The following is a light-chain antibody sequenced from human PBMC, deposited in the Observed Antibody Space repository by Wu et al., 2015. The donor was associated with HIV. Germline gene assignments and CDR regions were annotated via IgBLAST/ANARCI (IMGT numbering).Light chain of an antibody. CDR3: QQYGNWPPIT. Sequence: EIVLTQSPGTLSLSPGERATLSCRASQSVSSSYLAWYQQKPGQAPRLLMYGASTRATGIPARFSGSGSGTDFTLTISTLQSEDFAVYYCQQYGNWPPITFGQGTRLEI. CDR1: QSVSSSY. V-gene: IGKV3-20*01. J-gene: IGKJ5*01. CDR2: GAS.